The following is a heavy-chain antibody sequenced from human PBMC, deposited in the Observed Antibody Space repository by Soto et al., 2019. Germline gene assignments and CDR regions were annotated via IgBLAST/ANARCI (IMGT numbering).Heavy chain of an antibody. CDR3: AKCIVGGWGAFDI. D-gene: IGHD2-21*01. J-gene: IGHJ3*02. V-gene: IGHV3-23*01. CDR1: GFTFSSYA. Sequence: EVQLLESGGGLVQPGGSLRLSCAASGFTFSSYAMSWVHQAPGKGLEWVSAISGSGGSTYYADSVKGRFTISRDNSKNTLYLQMNSLRAEDTAVYYCAKCIVGGWGAFDIWGQGTMVTVSS. CDR2: ISGSGGST.